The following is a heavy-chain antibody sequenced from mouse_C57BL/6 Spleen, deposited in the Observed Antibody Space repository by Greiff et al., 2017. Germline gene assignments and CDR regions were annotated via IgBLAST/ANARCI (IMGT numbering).Heavy chain of an antibody. CDR3: ARNDYDVDY. Sequence: EVQLQQSGPELVKPGASVKISCKASGYTFTDYYMNWVKQSHGKSLEWIGDINPNNGGTSYNQKFKGKATLTVDKSSSTAYMELRSLTSEDSAVYYCARNDYDVDYWGQGTSVTVSS. CDR1: GYTFTDYY. V-gene: IGHV1-26*01. D-gene: IGHD2-4*01. J-gene: IGHJ4*01. CDR2: INPNNGGT.